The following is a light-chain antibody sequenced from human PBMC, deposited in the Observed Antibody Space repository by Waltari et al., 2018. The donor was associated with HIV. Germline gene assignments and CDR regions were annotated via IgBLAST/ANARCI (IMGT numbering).Light chain of an antibody. J-gene: IGLJ2*01. Sequence: QSVLTQPPSVSGAPGQRVTIACAGSTSNIGADYDVPWYQQFPGTAPNLIIYHNNNRPSGVPDRFAGSKSDTSASLAITGLQPEDEADYYCQSYDNSLSAVVFGGGTKLTVL. V-gene: IGLV1-40*01. CDR2: HNN. CDR1: TSNIGADYD. CDR3: QSYDNSLSAVV.